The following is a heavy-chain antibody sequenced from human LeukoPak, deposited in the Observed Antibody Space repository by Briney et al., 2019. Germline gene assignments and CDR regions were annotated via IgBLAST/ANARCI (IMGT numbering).Heavy chain of an antibody. Sequence: ASVKVSCKASGFTFTSYDINWVRQATGQGLEWMGWMNPNSGNTGYAQKFQGRVTMTRNTSISTAYMELSSLRSEDTAVYYCARDNSNYVATYYYYGMDVWGQGTTVTVSS. CDR1: GFTFTSYD. CDR3: ARDNSNYVATYYYYGMDV. V-gene: IGHV1-8*01. D-gene: IGHD4-4*01. CDR2: MNPNSGNT. J-gene: IGHJ6*02.